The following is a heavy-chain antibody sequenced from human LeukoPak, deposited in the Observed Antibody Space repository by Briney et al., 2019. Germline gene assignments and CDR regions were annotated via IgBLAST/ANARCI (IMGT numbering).Heavy chain of an antibody. CDR3: AKPIAAYYYYYMDV. Sequence: GGSLRLSCAASGFTFSSYGMHWVRQAPGKGLEWVAFIRYDGSNKYYADSVKGRFTISRDNSKNTLYLQMNSLRAEDTAVYYCAKPIAAYYYYYMDVWGKGTTVTVSS. V-gene: IGHV3-30*02. CDR1: GFTFSSYG. D-gene: IGHD6-13*01. J-gene: IGHJ6*03. CDR2: IRYDGSNK.